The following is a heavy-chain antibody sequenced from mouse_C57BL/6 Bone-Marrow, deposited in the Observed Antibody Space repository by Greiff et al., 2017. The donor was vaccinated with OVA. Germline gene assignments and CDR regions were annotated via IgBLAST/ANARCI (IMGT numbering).Heavy chain of an antibody. J-gene: IGHJ2*01. CDR1: GYTFTSYG. CDR3: ARGLLDY. Sequence: VQLQQSGAELARPGASVKLSCKASGYTFTSYGISWVKQRTGQGLEWTGEIYPRSGNTYYNEKFKGKATLTADKSSSTAYMELRSLTSEDSAVYFCARGLLDYWGQGTTLTVAS. CDR2: IYPRSGNT. V-gene: IGHV1-81*01.